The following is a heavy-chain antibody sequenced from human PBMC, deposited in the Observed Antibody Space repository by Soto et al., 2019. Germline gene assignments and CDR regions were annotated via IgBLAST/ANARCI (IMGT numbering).Heavy chain of an antibody. CDR3: AHFDWFIDY. D-gene: IGHD3-9*01. CDR1: GFTFSSYS. V-gene: IGHV3-48*01. CDR2: ISSSSSTI. Sequence: PVGSLRLSCAASGFTFSSYSMNWVRQAPGKGLEWVSYISSSSSTIYYADSVKGRFTISRDNSKNSLYLQMNSLRAEDTAVYYCAHFDWFIDYWGQGTLVTVSS. J-gene: IGHJ4*02.